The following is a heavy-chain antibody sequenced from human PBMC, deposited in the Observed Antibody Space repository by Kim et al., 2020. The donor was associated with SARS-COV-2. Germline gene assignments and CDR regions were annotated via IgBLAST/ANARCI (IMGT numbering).Heavy chain of an antibody. D-gene: IGHD1-1*01. Sequence: GGSLRLSCAASGFTFSSYSMNWVRQAPGKGLEWVSYISSSSSTIYYADSVKGRFTISRDNAKNSLYLQMNSLRDEDTAVYYCARRIIQFWERSLGIFDYWGQGTLVTVSS. CDR3: ARRIIQFWERSLGIFDY. V-gene: IGHV3-48*02. J-gene: IGHJ4*02. CDR2: ISSSSSTI. CDR1: GFTFSSYS.